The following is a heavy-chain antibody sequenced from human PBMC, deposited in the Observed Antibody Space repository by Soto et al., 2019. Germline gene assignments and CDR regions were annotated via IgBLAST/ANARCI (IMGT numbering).Heavy chain of an antibody. CDR2: ISYEGSNK. J-gene: IGHJ4*02. V-gene: IGHV3-30-3*01. CDR3: ARDRGSSWYLLDY. CDR1: GFTFSSYA. Sequence: QVQLVESGGGVVQPGRSLRLSCAASGFTFSSYAMHWVRQAPGKGLEWVAVISYEGSNKYYADSVKGRFTISRDNSKNTLYLQMNSLRAEDTAVYYCARDRGSSWYLLDYWGQGTLVTVSS. D-gene: IGHD6-13*01.